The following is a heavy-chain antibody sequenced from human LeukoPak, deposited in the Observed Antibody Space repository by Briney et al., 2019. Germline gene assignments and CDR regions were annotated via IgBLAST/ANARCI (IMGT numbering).Heavy chain of an antibody. CDR2: IKTDGSEK. CDR1: GFTFSNYW. Sequence: GGSLRLSCEGSGFTFSNYWMGWVRQAPGKGLQWVANIKTDGSEKYYVDSVKGRFTISRDNSKNTLYLQMNSLRAEDTAVYYCAKGHGGDWGQGTLVTVSS. V-gene: IGHV3-7*03. CDR3: AKGHGGD. J-gene: IGHJ4*02. D-gene: IGHD3-16*01.